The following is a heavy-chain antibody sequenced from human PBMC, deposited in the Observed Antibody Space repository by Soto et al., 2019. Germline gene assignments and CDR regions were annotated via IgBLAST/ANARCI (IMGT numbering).Heavy chain of an antibody. CDR1: GYTFTSYA. CDR3: ARDRRIAAAGNRYYYGMDV. D-gene: IGHD6-13*01. J-gene: IGHJ6*02. CDR2: INAGNGNT. Sequence: QVQLVQSGAEVKKPGASVKVSCKASGYTFTSYAMHWVRQAPGQRLEWMGWINAGNGNTKYSQKFQGRVTITRDTXXSXAXXELSSLRSEDTAVYYCARDRRIAAAGNRYYYGMDVWGQGTTVTVSS. V-gene: IGHV1-3*01.